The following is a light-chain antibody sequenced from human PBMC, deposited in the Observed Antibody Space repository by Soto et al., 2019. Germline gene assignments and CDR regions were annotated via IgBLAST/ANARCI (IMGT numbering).Light chain of an antibody. J-gene: IGKJ5*01. Sequence: EIVMTQSPATLSVSPGERATLSCRASLSVGTSLAWYQQKPGQSPSLLIYGASRRATGIPDRFSGSGSGTDFTLTISRLEPEDFAVYFCQQFGSSFITFGQGTRLEIK. CDR2: GAS. V-gene: IGKV3-20*01. CDR1: LSVGTS. CDR3: QQFGSSFIT.